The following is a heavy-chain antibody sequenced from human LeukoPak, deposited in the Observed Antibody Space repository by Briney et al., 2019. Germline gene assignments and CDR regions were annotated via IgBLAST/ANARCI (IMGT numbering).Heavy chain of an antibody. Sequence: QPGGSLRLFCAASGFTFSSYWMHWVRQAPGKGLVWVSLINSVGSTTSYADSVKGRFTISRDNAKNTLYLQMNSLRAEDTAVYYCARAPGIWFGELRDAFDIWGQGTMVTVSS. CDR3: ARAPGIWFGELRDAFDI. D-gene: IGHD3-10*01. V-gene: IGHV3-74*01. J-gene: IGHJ3*02. CDR2: INSVGSTT. CDR1: GFTFSSYW.